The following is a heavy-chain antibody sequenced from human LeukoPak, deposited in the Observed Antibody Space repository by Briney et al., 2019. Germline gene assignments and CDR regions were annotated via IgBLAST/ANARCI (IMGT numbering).Heavy chain of an antibody. D-gene: IGHD2-2*01. J-gene: IGHJ4*01. CDR1: GGSFSGYY. V-gene: IGHV4-34*01. CDR3: ARAGYGGYCSSTSCYQW. CDR2: INHSGST. Sequence: SETLSLTCAVYGGSFSGYYWSWIRQPPGKGLEWIGEINHSGSTNYNPSLKSRVTISVGTCKNQFSLQLSSVTAADTAVYYCARAGYGGYCSSTSCYQWWGHGTLVTVSS.